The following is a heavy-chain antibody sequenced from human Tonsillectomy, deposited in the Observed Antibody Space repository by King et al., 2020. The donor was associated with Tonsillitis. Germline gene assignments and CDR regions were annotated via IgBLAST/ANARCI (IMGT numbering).Heavy chain of an antibody. J-gene: IGHJ3*02. Sequence: VQLQESGPGLVKPSETLSLTCTVSGGSISSYYWSWIRQPPGKGLEWIGYIYYSGSTNYNPSLKSRVTISVDTSKNQFSLKLSSVTAADTAVYYCARPEGDGDRWDDFDNWGQGTMGTVSS. CDR3: ARPEGDGDRWDDFDN. CDR1: GGSISSYY. CDR2: IYYSGST. V-gene: IGHV4-59*08. D-gene: IGHD5-24*01.